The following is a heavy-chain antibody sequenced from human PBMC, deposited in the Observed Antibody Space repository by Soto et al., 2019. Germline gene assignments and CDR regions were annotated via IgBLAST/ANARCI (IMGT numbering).Heavy chain of an antibody. V-gene: IGHV4-39*01. CDR1: GGSISSSSYY. Sequence: SETLSLTCTVSGGSISSSSYYWGWIRQPPGKGLEWMGSIYYSGSTYYNPSLKSRVTISVDTSKNQFSLKLSSVTAAETAVYYCARRDDYGEYFDYWGQGTLVTVSS. J-gene: IGHJ4*02. D-gene: IGHD4-17*01. CDR2: IYYSGST. CDR3: ARRDDYGEYFDY.